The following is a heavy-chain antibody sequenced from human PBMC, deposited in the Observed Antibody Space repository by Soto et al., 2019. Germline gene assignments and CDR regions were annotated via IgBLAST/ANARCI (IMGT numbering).Heavy chain of an antibody. V-gene: IGHV3-9*01. Sequence: DVQLVESGGGLVQPGRSLRLSCAASGFTFDAYAMHWVRQGPGKGLEWVSSISWNSGNLGYADSVKGRVTISRDNAKNSLYLQMNSLRGEDTALYYCAKGASTTVFAFNDYWGQGTLVTVSS. CDR3: AKGASTTVFAFNDY. CDR2: ISWNSGNL. CDR1: GFTFDAYA. J-gene: IGHJ4*02. D-gene: IGHD3-10*02.